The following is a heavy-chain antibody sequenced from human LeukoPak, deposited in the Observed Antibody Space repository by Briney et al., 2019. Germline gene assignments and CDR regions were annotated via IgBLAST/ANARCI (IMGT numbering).Heavy chain of an antibody. CDR2: IKSKTDGGTT. V-gene: IGHV3-15*05. CDR1: GFTFSNVW. D-gene: IGHD3-10*01. J-gene: IGHJ4*02. CDR3: GRGMRNYYGLDY. Sequence: PGGSLRLSCAASGFTFSNVWMNWVRQAPGKGLEWVGRIKSKTDGGTTNYAAPVNGRFTISRDDSKNTLYLQMNSLTVEDTAVYYCGRGMRNYYGLDYWGQGILVTVSS.